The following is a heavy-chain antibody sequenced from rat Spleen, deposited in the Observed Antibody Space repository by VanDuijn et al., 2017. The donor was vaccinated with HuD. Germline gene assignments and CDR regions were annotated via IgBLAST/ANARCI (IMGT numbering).Heavy chain of an antibody. CDR3: ARHTPFNYGTVGDY. V-gene: IGHV5-29*01. Sequence: EVQLVETGGGLVQPGRSLKLSCVASGFTFSNYWMTWIRQAPGKGLEWVATINYDGRNIYYRDSVKGRFSISRDNARNTLYLQMDSLRSEDTATYYCARHTPFNYGTVGDYWGQGVMVTVSS. J-gene: IGHJ2*01. CDR1: GFTFSNYW. D-gene: IGHD1-11*01. CDR2: INYDGRNI.